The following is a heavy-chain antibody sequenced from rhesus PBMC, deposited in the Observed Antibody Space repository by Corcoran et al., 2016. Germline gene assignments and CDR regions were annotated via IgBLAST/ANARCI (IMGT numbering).Heavy chain of an antibody. CDR2: IYWDDDK. D-gene: IGHD4-11*01. CDR3: ARGGWTNPETTPFGY. CDR1: GFSLSTSGMG. V-gene: IGHV2-1*01. J-gene: IGHJ4*01. Sequence: QVTLKESGPALVKPTQTLTLTCTFSGFSLSTSGMGVGWIRQPSRKTLEWLANIYWDDDKRYNTSLESRTTHSKDPSKNQVVLTKTNMDPVDTATYYCARGGWTNPETTPFGYWGQGVLVTVSS.